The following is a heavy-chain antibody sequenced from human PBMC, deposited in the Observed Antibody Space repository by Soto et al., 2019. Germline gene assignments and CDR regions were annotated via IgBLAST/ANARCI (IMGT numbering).Heavy chain of an antibody. CDR1: GYTFTTYY. CDR3: ARAGYYDSSGYDGFDI. J-gene: IGHJ3*02. D-gene: IGHD3-22*01. V-gene: IGHV1-46*01. CDR2: IDPRAGST. Sequence: QMQLVQSGAEVKKPGASVKVSCKASGYTFTTYYMHWIRQAPGQGLEWMGIIDPRAGSTSHAQKFQGRVTMTRDTSTSPGYMDLRSLRSEDAAVYYCARAGYYDSSGYDGFDIWGQGTMVTVSS.